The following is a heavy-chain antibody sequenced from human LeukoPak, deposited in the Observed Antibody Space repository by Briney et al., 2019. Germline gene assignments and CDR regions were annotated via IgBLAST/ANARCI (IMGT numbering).Heavy chain of an antibody. V-gene: IGHV7-4-1*02. J-gene: IGHJ4*02. CDR3: ARGDYETHGYQTR. Sequence: ASVKVSCKASGYIFTSYVLHWVRQAPRQGLEWMGWINTNTGNPTYAQGFTGRFVFSLDTSVSTAYLQINSLKADDTAIYYCARGDYETHGYQTRWGQGTLVIASS. D-gene: IGHD3-22*01. CDR1: GYIFTSYV. CDR2: INTNTGNP.